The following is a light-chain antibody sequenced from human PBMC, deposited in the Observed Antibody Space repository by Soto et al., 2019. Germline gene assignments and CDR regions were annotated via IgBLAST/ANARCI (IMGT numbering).Light chain of an antibody. CDR1: QSVTSNF. V-gene: IGKV3-20*01. J-gene: IGKJ2*01. CDR2: DAS. CDR3: QQYGSTPYT. Sequence: IVLTQSPGTLSLSPGERAALSCRASQSVTSNFLAWYQQKPGQAPRLLIYDASIRATGIPDRFSGGGSGTDFTLTISRLEPEDFAVFYCQQYGSTPYTFGQGTKVEIK.